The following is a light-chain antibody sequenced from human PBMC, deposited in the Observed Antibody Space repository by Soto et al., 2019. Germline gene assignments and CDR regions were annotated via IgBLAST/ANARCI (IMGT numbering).Light chain of an antibody. CDR2: DAS. Sequence: EIVFTQSPGILYLSPGDRATLSCRASQTISSGFLAWYQQKVGQAPRFLIYDASNRATGVPDRFSGSGSGTDFSLTISRXEPEDFAVYHCQQYSSSPRTFGQGTRLEIK. CDR1: QTISSGF. CDR3: QQYSSSPRT. J-gene: IGKJ5*01. V-gene: IGKV3-20*01.